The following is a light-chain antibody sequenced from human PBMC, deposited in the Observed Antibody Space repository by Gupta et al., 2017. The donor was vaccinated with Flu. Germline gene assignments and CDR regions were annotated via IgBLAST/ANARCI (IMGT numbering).Light chain of an antibody. V-gene: IGLV1-44*01. Sequence: QSVLAQPPSAAWSPGQGVALPCSGSRSNIGSNSVNWYQQVPGTAPKLLIYGNNQRPSGVPDRFSGSKSGTSASLAISGLQSEDEADYYCAAWDDSLNGHYVFGTGTKVTVV. J-gene: IGLJ1*01. CDR1: RSNIGSNS. CDR2: GNN. CDR3: AAWDDSLNGHYV.